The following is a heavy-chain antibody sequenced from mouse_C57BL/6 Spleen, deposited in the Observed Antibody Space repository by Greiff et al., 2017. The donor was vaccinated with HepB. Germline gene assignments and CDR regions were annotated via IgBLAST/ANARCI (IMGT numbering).Heavy chain of an antibody. D-gene: IGHD1-1*01. V-gene: IGHV5-4*01. Sequence: EVMLQESGGGLVKPGGSLKLSCAASGFTFSSYAMSWVRQTPEKRLEWVATISDGGSYTYYPDNVKGRFTISRDNAKNNLYLQMSHLKSEDTAMYYCARDRSITTVVATSYFDYWGQGTTLTVSS. J-gene: IGHJ2*01. CDR3: ARDRSITTVVATSYFDY. CDR1: GFTFSSYA. CDR2: ISDGGSYT.